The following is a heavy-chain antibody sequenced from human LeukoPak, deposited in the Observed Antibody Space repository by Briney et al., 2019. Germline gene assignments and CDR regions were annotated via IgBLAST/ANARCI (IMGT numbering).Heavy chain of an antibody. V-gene: IGHV3-23*01. D-gene: IGHD6-13*01. CDR1: GFTFSSYA. CDR3: AKSPSSWYLEYLQH. J-gene: IGHJ1*01. Sequence: GGSLRLSCAASGFTFSSYAMSWVRQAPGKGLEWVSAISGSGGSTYYADSVKGRFTISRDNSKNTLYLQMNSLRAEDTAVYYCAKSPSSWYLEYLQHWGQGTLVTVSS. CDR2: ISGSGGST.